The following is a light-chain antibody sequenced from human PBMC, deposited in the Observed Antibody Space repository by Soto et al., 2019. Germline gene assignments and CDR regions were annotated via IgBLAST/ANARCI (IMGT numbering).Light chain of an antibody. CDR3: QHYGGSFI. Sequence: EIVLTRSPGTLSLSPGEGATVSCRVSQSINSKSLVWYQRKFGQAPRLLIYNTSSRATGIPDRFSGSGSGTDFTLSISRLEPEDFAVYYCQHYGGSFIFGPGTKVDIK. V-gene: IGKV3-20*01. J-gene: IGKJ3*01. CDR2: NTS. CDR1: QSINSKS.